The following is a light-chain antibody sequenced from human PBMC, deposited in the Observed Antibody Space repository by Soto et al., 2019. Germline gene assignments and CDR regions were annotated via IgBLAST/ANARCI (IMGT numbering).Light chain of an antibody. CDR3: QQYNTWRSIT. Sequence: EVVMTQSPATLSVPPGESATLSCRASQSISSSKLAWYQQNPGQAPRLLLFGVSNRATGIPARFSGSGSGTDFTLTISSLQSEDFAVYYCQQYNTWRSITFGQGTRLEIK. V-gene: IGKV3-15*01. J-gene: IGKJ5*01. CDR1: QSISSS. CDR2: GVS.